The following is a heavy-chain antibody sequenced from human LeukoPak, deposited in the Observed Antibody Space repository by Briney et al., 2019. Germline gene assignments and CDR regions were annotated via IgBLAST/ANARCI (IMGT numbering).Heavy chain of an antibody. J-gene: IGHJ6*02. CDR2: INPSGGST. V-gene: IGHV1-46*01. CDR3: ARDPDWLSGYYYYGMDV. D-gene: IGHD3-9*01. CDR1: GYTFTSYY. Sequence: GASVKVSCKASGYTFTSYYMHWVRQAPGQGLEWMGIINPSGGSTSYAQKFQGRVTMTRDTPTSTVYMELSDLRSEDTAVYYCARDPDWLSGYYYYGMDVWGQGTTVTVSS.